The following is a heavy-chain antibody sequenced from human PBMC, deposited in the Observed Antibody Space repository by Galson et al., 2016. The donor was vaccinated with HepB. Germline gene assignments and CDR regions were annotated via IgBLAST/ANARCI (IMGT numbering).Heavy chain of an antibody. CDR1: GGSIRSSRYY. J-gene: IGHJ5*01. Sequence: SETLSLTCNVSGGSIRSSRYYWGWIRQPPGKGLEGIGSIYNSGTTYYNPSLKSRVIISVDTSNNQFSLKLRSVSAPDTAVYYCARHAMRVTAGGPGYFDFWGQGNLVTVSS. CDR3: ARHAMRVTAGGPGYFDF. V-gene: IGHV4-39*01. CDR2: IYNSGTT. D-gene: IGHD6-13*01.